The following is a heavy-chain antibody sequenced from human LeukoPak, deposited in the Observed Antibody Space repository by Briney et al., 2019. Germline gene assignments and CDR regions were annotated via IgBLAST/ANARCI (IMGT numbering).Heavy chain of an antibody. J-gene: IGHJ4*02. V-gene: IGHV1-3*01. D-gene: IGHD2/OR15-2a*01. CDR2: INAGNGDT. CDR3: ARLRDVTGLLY. CDR1: GYTFTDYS. Sequence: ASVKVSCKASGYTFTDYSLHWVRQAPGQRLEWMGWINAGNGDTKYAQKFQGRVTMTRDTSTSTVYMELTRLMSDDTAVYYGARLRDVTGLLYWGQGSLVTVSS.